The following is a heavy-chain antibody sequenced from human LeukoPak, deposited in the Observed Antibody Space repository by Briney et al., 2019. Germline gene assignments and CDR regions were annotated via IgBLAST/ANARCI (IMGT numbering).Heavy chain of an antibody. D-gene: IGHD5-18*01. J-gene: IGHJ6*03. CDR1: GGSFSGYY. CDR3: ARGRGYSYGYAFQRSYSYYTDV. V-gene: IGHV4-34*01. CDR2: INHSGST. Sequence: SETLCLTCAVYGGSFSGYYWSWIRQPPGKGLEWIGEINHSGSTNYNPSPKSRVTISVDTSKNQFSLKLSSVTAADTAVYYCARGRGYSYGYAFQRSYSYYTDVWGKGTTVTVSS.